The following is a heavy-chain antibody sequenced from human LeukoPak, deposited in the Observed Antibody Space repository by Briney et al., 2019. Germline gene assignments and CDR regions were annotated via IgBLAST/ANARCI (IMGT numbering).Heavy chain of an antibody. D-gene: IGHD3-3*01. V-gene: IGHV1-18*01. J-gene: IGHJ5*02. Sequence: ASVKVSCKASGYTFTSYGISWVRQSPGQGLEWMGWISAYNGNTNYAQKLQGRVTMTTDTSTSTAYMELRSLRSDDTAVYYCARDAIVRNDFWSGYYLDRGKPGGLNWFDPWGQGTLVTVSS. CDR3: ARDAIVRNDFWSGYYLDRGKPGGLNWFDP. CDR2: ISAYNGNT. CDR1: GYTFTSYG.